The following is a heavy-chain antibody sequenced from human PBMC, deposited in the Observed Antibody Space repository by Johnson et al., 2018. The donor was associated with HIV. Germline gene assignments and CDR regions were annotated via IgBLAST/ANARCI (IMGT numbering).Heavy chain of an antibody. CDR3: ASSNYYDQDAFDI. CDR1: GFTFSSYW. CDR2: IKQDGSEK. J-gene: IGHJ3*02. V-gene: IGHV3-7*01. D-gene: IGHD3-16*01. Sequence: MQLVESGGGVVQPGRSLRLSCAASGFTFSSYWMSWVRQAPGKGLEWVANIKQDGSEKYYVDSVKGRFTISRDHAKNSLYLQMNSLRAEDTAVYYCASSNYYDQDAFDIWGQGTMVTVSS.